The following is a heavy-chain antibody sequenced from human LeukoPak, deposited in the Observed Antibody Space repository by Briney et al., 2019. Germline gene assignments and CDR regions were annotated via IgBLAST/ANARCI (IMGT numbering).Heavy chain of an antibody. CDR3: ARERY. CDR2: ISYDGSNK. J-gene: IGHJ4*02. Sequence: PGGSLRLSCAVSGFTFSSYAMHWVRQAPGKGLEWVAVISYDGSNKYYADSVKGRFTISRDNSKNTLYLQMNSLRAEDTAVYYCARERYWGQGTLVTVSS. V-gene: IGHV3-30-3*01. CDR1: GFTFSSYA.